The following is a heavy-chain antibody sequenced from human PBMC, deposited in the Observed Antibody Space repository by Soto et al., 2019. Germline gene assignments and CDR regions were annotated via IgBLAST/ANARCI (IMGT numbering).Heavy chain of an antibody. J-gene: IGHJ6*02. CDR2: MLYSGLP. CDR3: APLSVSLSGPYGIHV. CDR1: GYSVSSSDYY. Sequence: SETLSLTCSVSGYSVSSSDYYWAWIRQPPGKGLGWIGSMLYSGLPYYNPSLKSRVTLSVDTSKNQFSVRLNSVTASDTAVYYCAPLSVSLSGPYGIHVWGQGTTVTVSS. V-gene: IGHV4-39*01. D-gene: IGHD2-15*01.